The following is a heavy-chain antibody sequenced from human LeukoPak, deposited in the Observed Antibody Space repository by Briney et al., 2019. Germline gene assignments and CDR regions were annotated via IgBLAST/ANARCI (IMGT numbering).Heavy chain of an antibody. CDR2: ISSNGGST. D-gene: IGHD4-17*01. J-gene: IGHJ4*02. CDR1: GFTFSSYA. CDR3: VKGPDYGDYIRVHFDY. V-gene: IGHV3-64D*09. Sequence: PGGSLRLSCVASGFTFSSYAMHWVRQAPGKGLEYVSAISSNGGSTYYADSVKGRFTISRDNSKNTLYLQMSSLRAEDTAVYYCVKGPDYGDYIRVHFDYWGQGTLVTVSS.